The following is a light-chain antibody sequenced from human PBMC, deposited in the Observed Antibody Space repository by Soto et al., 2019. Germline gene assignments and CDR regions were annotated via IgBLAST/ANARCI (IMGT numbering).Light chain of an antibody. J-gene: IGLJ2*01. CDR3: AAWDGSLNNVL. CDR2: GNN. CDR1: GSSIGTNT. Sequence: QAVVTQPPSASGTPGQRVTISCSGSGSSIGTNTVNWYRQRPGTAPKLLIYGNNQRPSGVPDRFSGSKSGTSASLAISGLQSEDEADYYCAAWDGSLNNVLFGGGTKLTVL. V-gene: IGLV1-44*01.